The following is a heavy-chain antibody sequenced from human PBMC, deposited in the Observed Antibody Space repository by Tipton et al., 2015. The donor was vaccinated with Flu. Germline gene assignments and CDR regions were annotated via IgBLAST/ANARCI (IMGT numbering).Heavy chain of an antibody. CDR2: INHSGST. Sequence: TLSLTYAVYGGSFSGYYWSWIRQPPGKGLEWIGEINHSGSTNYNPSLKSRVTISVDTSKNQFSLKLSSETAADTAVYYCARRTKGTMVRGVIVNWFDPWGQGTLVTVSS. J-gene: IGHJ5*02. CDR3: ARRTKGTMVRGVIVNWFDP. V-gene: IGHV4-34*01. D-gene: IGHD3-10*01. CDR1: GGSFSGYY.